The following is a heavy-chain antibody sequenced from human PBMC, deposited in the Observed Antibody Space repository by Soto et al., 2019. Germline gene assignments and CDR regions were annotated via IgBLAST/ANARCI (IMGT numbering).Heavy chain of an antibody. V-gene: IGHV1-69*13. D-gene: IGHD2-21*01. CDR2: IIPIFGTA. Sequence: ASVKVSCKASGGTFSSYAISWVRQAPGQGLEWMGGIIPIFGTANYAQKFQGRVTITADESTSTAYMELSSLRSEDTAVYYCVRGPYSDNWFDPWGQGTLVTVSS. J-gene: IGHJ5*02. CDR3: VRGPYSDNWFDP. CDR1: GGTFSSYA.